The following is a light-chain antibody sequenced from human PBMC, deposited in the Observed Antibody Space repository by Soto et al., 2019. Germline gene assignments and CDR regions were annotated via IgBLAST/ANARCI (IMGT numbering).Light chain of an antibody. CDR3: HEYNGSSS. J-gene: IGKJ1*01. CDR2: RPS. CDR1: QNVGGD. V-gene: IGKV3-15*01. Sequence: EGVTTQSPATLSVSPGERATLSCRASQNVGGDLAWYQQKPGQAPRLLIYRPSTRPNGTPVRFSGSGSGTAFTLTISSLQSEDFAVYYCHEYNGSSSFGQGTKVDIK.